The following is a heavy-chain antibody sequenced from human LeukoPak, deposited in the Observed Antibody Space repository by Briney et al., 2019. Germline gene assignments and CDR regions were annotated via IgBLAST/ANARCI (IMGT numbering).Heavy chain of an antibody. J-gene: IGHJ4*02. V-gene: IGHV1-2*02. CDR1: GYTFTGYY. Sequence: ASVKVSCKASGYTFTGYYMHWVRQAPGQGLEWMGWINPNSGGTNYAQKFQGRVTMTRDTSISTAYMELSRLRSDDTAVYYCAIWDFWCGYVDYWGQGTLVTVSS. CDR2: INPNSGGT. CDR3: AIWDFWCGYVDY. D-gene: IGHD3-3*01.